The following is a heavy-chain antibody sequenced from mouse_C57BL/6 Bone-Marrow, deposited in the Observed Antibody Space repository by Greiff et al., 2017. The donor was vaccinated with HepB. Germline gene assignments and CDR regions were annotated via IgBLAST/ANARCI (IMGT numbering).Heavy chain of an antibody. CDR3: ARISLMSTSYAMDY. CDR1: GFSLSTFGMG. J-gene: IGHJ4*01. Sequence: QVQLKESGPGILQPSQTLSLTCSFSGFSLSTFGMGVGWIRQPSGKGLEWLAHIWWDDDKYYHPALKSRLTISKDTSKNQVFHKIANVDTADTATYYWARISLMSTSYAMDYWGQGTSVTVSS. V-gene: IGHV8-8*01. CDR2: IWWDDDK. D-gene: IGHD2-4*01.